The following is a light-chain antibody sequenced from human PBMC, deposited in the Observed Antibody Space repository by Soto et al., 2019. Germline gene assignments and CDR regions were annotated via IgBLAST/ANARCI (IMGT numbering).Light chain of an antibody. CDR1: SSDVGGYNY. CDR2: EVS. V-gene: IGLV2-14*01. CDR3: SSYTSSSTLV. J-gene: IGLJ3*02. Sequence: SALTQPASVSGSPGQSITISCTGTSSDVGGYNYVSWYQQHPGKAPKLMIYEVSNRPSGVSNRFSGCKSGTTASLTISGLQAEDEADYYCSSYTSSSTLVFGGGTKLTVL.